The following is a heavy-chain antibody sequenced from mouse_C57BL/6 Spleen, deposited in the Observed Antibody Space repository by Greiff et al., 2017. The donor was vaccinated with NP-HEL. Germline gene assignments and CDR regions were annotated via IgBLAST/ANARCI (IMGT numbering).Heavy chain of an antibody. J-gene: IGHJ4*01. D-gene: IGHD2-4*01. CDR1: GFSLTSYG. CDR3: AKRGYDYDEDYYAMDY. V-gene: IGHV2-9*01. CDR2: IWGGGST. Sequence: VHLVESGPGLVAPSQSLSIPCTVSGFSLTSYGVDWVRQPPGKGLEWLGVIWGGGSTNYNSALMSRLSISKDNSKSQVFLKMNSLQTDDTAMYYGAKRGYDYDEDYYAMDYWGQGTSVTVSS.